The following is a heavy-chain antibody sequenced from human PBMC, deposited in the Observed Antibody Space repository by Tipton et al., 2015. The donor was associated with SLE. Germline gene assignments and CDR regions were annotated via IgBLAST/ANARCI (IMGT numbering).Heavy chain of an antibody. CDR2: ISHSGSA. Sequence: TLSLTCAVSRGSFSGYAWNWIRQAPGKGPEWIGEISHSGSANYNASLKSRVTMSLDKSNNQFSLRLSSVTAADTAVYYCARHGAYYDFWSGYRFDYWGQGTLVTVSS. CDR1: RGSFSGYA. J-gene: IGHJ4*02. D-gene: IGHD3-3*01. V-gene: IGHV4-34*01. CDR3: ARHGAYYDFWSGYRFDY.